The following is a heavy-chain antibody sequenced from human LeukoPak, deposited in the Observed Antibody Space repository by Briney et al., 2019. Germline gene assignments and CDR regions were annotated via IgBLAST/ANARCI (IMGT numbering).Heavy chain of an antibody. CDR3: AIDSGSYYGLSY. D-gene: IGHD1-26*01. Sequence: ASVKVSCKASGYTVTGYYMHWVRQAPGQGLEWMGWINPNSGGTNYAQKFQGRVTMTRDTSISTAYMELSRLRSDDTAVYYCAIDSGSYYGLSYWGQGTLVTVSS. V-gene: IGHV1-2*02. CDR1: GYTVTGYY. J-gene: IGHJ4*02. CDR2: INPNSGGT.